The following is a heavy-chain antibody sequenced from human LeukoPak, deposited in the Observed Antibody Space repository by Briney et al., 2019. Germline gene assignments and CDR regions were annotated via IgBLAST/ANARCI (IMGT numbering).Heavy chain of an antibody. CDR3: TRDPDYDSSSYYHDY. D-gene: IGHD3-22*01. V-gene: IGHV3-49*04. CDR1: GFTFGDYD. Sequence: GRSLRLSCTASGFTFGDYDMSWVRQAPGKGLEWVGFIRSKAYGGTTAYAASVKGRLTSSRDDSKNIAYLQMNRLKTEDTAVYYCTRDPDYDSSSYYHDYWGQGTLVTVSS. J-gene: IGHJ4*02. CDR2: IRSKAYGGTT.